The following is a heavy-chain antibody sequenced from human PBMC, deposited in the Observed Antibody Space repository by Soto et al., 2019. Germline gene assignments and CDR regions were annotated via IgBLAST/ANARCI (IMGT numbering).Heavy chain of an antibody. CDR3: ARGQQWLVSGVAEYFQH. J-gene: IGHJ1*01. CDR2: IWYDGSNK. V-gene: IGHV3-33*01. CDR1: GFTFSSYG. Sequence: GGSLRLSCAASGFTFSSYGMHWVRQAPGKGLEWVAVIWYDGSNKYYADSVKGRFTISRDNSKNTLYLQMNSLRAEDTAVYYCARGQQWLVSGVAEYFQHWGQGTLVTVSS. D-gene: IGHD6-19*01.